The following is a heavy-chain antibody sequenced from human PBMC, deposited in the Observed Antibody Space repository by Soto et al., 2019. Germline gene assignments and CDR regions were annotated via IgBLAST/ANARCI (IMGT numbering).Heavy chain of an antibody. CDR3: ARFYGDYANWFDP. D-gene: IGHD4-17*01. CDR1: GGSISSYY. Sequence: SETLSLTCTVSGGSISSYYWNWIRQPPGKGLEWIGYIYYRGSTNYNPSLKSRVTISVDTSKNQFSLKLSSVTAADTAVYYCARFYGDYANWFDPWGQGTLGTVSS. V-gene: IGHV4-59*12. CDR2: IYYRGST. J-gene: IGHJ5*02.